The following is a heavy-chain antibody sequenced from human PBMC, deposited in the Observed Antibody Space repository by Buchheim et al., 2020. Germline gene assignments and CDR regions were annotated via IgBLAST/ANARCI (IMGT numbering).Heavy chain of an antibody. CDR3: ATKEVSTYYYGSGSYTHSSYYYYGMDV. D-gene: IGHD3-10*01. Sequence: EVQLLESGGGLVQPGGSLRLSCAASGFTFSSYAMSWVRQAPGKGLEWVSAISGSGGSTYYADSVKGRFTISRDNSKNTLYLQMNSLRAEDTAVYYCATKEVSTYYYGSGSYTHSSYYYYGMDVWGQGTT. J-gene: IGHJ6*02. CDR2: ISGSGGST. V-gene: IGHV3-23*01. CDR1: GFTFSSYA.